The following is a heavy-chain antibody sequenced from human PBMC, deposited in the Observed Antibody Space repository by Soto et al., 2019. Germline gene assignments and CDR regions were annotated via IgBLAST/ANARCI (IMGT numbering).Heavy chain of an antibody. CDR2: ISYDGSNK. V-gene: IGHV3-30*03. D-gene: IGHD1-26*01. J-gene: IGHJ4*02. CDR3: GQGRGFDY. CDR1: GFTFSSYG. Sequence: PGGSLRLSCAASGFTFSSYGMHWVRQAPGKGLEWVAVISYDGSNKYYADSVKGRFTISRDNSKNTLYLQMNSLRAEDTAVYYCGQGRGFDYWGQGTLVTVSS.